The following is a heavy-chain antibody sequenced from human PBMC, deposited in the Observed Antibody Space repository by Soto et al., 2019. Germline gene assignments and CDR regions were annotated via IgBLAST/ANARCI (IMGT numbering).Heavy chain of an antibody. CDR2: IYYSGST. V-gene: IGHV4-59*01. CDR1: GGSISSYY. J-gene: IGHJ4*02. CDR3: ARVSRGPNFPIDY. D-gene: IGHD1-1*01. Sequence: SETLSLTCTVSGGSISSYYWSWIRQPPGKGLEWIGYIYYSGSTNYNPSLKSRVTISVDTSKNQFSLKLSSVTAADTAVYYCARVSRGPNFPIDYWGQGTLVTVSS.